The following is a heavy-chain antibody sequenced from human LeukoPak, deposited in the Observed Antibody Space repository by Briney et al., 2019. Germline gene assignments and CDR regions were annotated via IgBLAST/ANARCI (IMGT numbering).Heavy chain of an antibody. D-gene: IGHD1-26*01. Sequence: PGRSLRLSCAASGFTFSSYGMHWVRQAPGKGLEWVAVTWYDGSNKYYADSVKGRFTISRDNSKNTLYLQMNSLRAEDTAVYYCARASFPYSGSYLIDYWGQGTLVTVSS. CDR2: TWYDGSNK. V-gene: IGHV3-33*01. J-gene: IGHJ4*02. CDR1: GFTFSSYG. CDR3: ARASFPYSGSYLIDY.